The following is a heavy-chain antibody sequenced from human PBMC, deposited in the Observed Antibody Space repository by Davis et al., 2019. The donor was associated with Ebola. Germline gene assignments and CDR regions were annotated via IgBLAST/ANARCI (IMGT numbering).Heavy chain of an antibody. Sequence: GSLKISCAVSGFTFSSYWMSWVRQAPGKGLEWVANIKQDGSEKYYVDSVKGRFTISRDNAKNSLYLQMNSLRAEDTAVYYCARGQYLPYDVFDVWGQGTMVTVFS. CDR1: GFTFSSYW. J-gene: IGHJ3*01. D-gene: IGHD2-2*01. CDR2: IKQDGSEK. CDR3: ARGQYLPYDVFDV. V-gene: IGHV3-7*03.